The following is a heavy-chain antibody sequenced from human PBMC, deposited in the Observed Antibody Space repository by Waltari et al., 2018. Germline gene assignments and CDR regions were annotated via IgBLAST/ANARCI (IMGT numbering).Heavy chain of an antibody. Sequence: VQLVESGGGLIQPGGSLRLSCAASGFKVYSHYMSWVRQAPGKGLEWVAVISYDGSNKDDAASVKGRFTISRDNSKNTLYLQMNSLRAEDTAVYYCAKDLQAGYSSSWGSYYYYGMDVWGQGTTVTVSS. J-gene: IGHJ6*02. CDR3: AKDLQAGYSSSWGSYYYYGMDV. D-gene: IGHD6-13*01. V-gene: IGHV3-30*18. CDR2: ISYDGSNK. CDR1: GFKVYSHY.